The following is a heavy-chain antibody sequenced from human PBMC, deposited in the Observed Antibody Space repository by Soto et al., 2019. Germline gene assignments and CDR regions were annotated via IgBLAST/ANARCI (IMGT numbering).Heavy chain of an antibody. CDR1: GDSIRSSY. CDR2: VYHTGTT. CDR3: ARDMSGGSSWYEFDS. J-gene: IGHJ4*02. Sequence: LSLTCTVSGDSIRSSYWSWVRQPPGRGLEWIGYVYHTGTTNSNPSLKSRVTISADTSKNLFSLKLISVTPADTAVYFCARDMSGGSSWYEFDSWGPGTLVTVSS. D-gene: IGHD6-13*01. V-gene: IGHV4-59*01.